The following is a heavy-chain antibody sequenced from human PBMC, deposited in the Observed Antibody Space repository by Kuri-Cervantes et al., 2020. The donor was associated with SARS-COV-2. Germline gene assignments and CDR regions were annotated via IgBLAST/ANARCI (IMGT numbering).Heavy chain of an antibody. Sequence: LSLTCAASGFTFSSYAMHWVRQAPGKGLEWVAVISYDGSNKYYADSVKGRFTISRDNSKSTLYLQMNSLRAEDTAVYYCATEDPILSAFDYWGQGTLVTVSS. CDR2: ISYDGSNK. CDR1: GFTFSSYA. D-gene: IGHD2-21*01. J-gene: IGHJ4*02. V-gene: IGHV3-30-3*01. CDR3: ATEDPILSAFDY.